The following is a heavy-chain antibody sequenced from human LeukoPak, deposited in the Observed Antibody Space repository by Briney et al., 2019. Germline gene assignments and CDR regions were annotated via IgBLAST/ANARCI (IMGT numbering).Heavy chain of an antibody. CDR1: GFTFTISA. CDR2: IVVGSGNT. J-gene: IGHJ4*02. D-gene: IGHD4-17*01. V-gene: IGHV1-58*01. Sequence: TSAKVSCKAAGFTFTISAVQWVRQARGQRLEWIGWIVVGSGNTNYAQKFHERVTITRDMSTSTAYMDLSSLRSEDTAVYYCAGTTTVTTFDYWGQGTLVTVSS. CDR3: AGTTTVTTFDY.